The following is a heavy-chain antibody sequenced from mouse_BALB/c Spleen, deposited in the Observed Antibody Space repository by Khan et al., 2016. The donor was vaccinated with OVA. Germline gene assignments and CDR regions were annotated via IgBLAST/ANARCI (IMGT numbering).Heavy chain of an antibody. D-gene: IGHD1-3*01. CDR1: GYSFTSYW. CDR2: IYPYTGNT. CDR3: AREGEVYYFDY. Sequence: QVQLKQSGPELVKPGASVKLSCKTSGYSFTSYWIHWVKQRSGQSLEWIACIYPYTGNTTYNQKFKDQATLTLDKSSSTAYMQLSTLTSEDSAVYFCAREGEVYYFDYWGQGTTVTVSS. V-gene: IGHV1S132*01. J-gene: IGHJ2*01.